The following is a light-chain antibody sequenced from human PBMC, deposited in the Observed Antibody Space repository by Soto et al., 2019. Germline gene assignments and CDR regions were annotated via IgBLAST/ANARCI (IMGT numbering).Light chain of an antibody. CDR3: NSYAGSYNLGV. CDR1: SSDVGGYDY. CDR2: EVA. V-gene: IGLV2-8*01. Sequence: QSALTQPPSASGSPGQSVTISCTGTSSDVGGYDYVSWYQQHPGKAPKLIIYEVAQRPSGVPDRFSGSKSGNTASLTVSGLQAEDEADYYCNSYAGSYNLGVFGGGTKVTVL. J-gene: IGLJ2*01.